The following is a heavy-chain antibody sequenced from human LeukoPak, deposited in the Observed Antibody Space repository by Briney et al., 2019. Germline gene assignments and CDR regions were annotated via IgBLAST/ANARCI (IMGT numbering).Heavy chain of an antibody. CDR2: MYYRGST. V-gene: IGHV4-59*12. J-gene: IGHJ5*02. CDR3: ARGDSSESEWFDL. CDR1: GGSISSNS. D-gene: IGHD3-22*01. Sequence: PSETLSLTCTVSGGSISSNSWNWIRRPPGRGLEWIGFMYYRGSTNFNPSLRSRVTMSVDTSKNQFSLKLSSVTAADTAVYYCARGDSSESEWFDLWGQGTLVTVSS.